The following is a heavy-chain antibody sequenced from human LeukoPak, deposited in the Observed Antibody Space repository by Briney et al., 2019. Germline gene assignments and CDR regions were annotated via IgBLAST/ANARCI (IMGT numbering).Heavy chain of an antibody. CDR3: ARDRDYYDSSGYRASDY. J-gene: IGHJ4*02. Sequence: GGSLRLSCAASGFNFSDYYMTWIRQAPGKGLEWLSYISSSGNIKSYADSVKGRFTISRDNAKKSLDLQMNSLRAEDTAVYYCARDRDYYDSSGYRASDYWGQGTLVTVSS. V-gene: IGHV3-11*04. CDR1: GFNFSDYY. D-gene: IGHD3-22*01. CDR2: ISSSGNIK.